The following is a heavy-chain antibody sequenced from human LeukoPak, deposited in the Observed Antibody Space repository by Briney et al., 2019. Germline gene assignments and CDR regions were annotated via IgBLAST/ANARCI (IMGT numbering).Heavy chain of an antibody. Sequence: SETLSLTCAVYGVSFSGYYWSWIRQPPGKGLEWIGEINHSGSTNYNPSLKSRVTISVDTSKNQFSLTLSSVTAADTAVYYCARGVGDYDFDYWGRGTLVTVSS. J-gene: IGHJ4*02. CDR2: INHSGST. CDR3: ARGVGDYDFDY. V-gene: IGHV4-34*01. CDR1: GVSFSGYY. D-gene: IGHD4-17*01.